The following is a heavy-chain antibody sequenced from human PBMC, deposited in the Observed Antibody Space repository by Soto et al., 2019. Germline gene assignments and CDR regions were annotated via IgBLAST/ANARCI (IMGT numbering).Heavy chain of an antibody. CDR2: VYFSGST. CDR1: GGSISAYY. D-gene: IGHD4-17*01. Sequence: QVQLQESGPGPVKPSETLSLTCTVSGGSISAYYLIWIRQSAAKGLEWIGRVYFSGSTNYNPSLESRVTMSVDASKSQFSLNLNSVTAADAAVYYCATALPDYGDYYFDSWGQGTLVTVSS. CDR3: ATALPDYGDYYFDS. J-gene: IGHJ4*02. V-gene: IGHV4-4*07.